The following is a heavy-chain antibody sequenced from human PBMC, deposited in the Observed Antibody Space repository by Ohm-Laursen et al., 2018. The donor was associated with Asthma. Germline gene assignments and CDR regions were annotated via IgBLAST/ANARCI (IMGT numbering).Heavy chain of an antibody. CDR1: GGSISSGDYY. V-gene: IGHV4-30-4*01. CDR2: IYYSGST. J-gene: IGHJ6*02. D-gene: IGHD1-7*01. CDR3: AGAAGTTIYYYGMDV. Sequence: SQTLSLTCTVSGGSISSGDYYWSWIRQPPGKGLEWIGYIYYSGSTYYNPSLKSRVTISVDTSKNQFSLKLSSVTAADTAVYYCAGAAGTTIYYYGMDVWGQGTTVTVSS.